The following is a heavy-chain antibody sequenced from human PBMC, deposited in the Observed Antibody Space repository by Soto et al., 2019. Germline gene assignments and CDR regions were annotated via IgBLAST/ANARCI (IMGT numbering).Heavy chain of an antibody. CDR2: MNPNSGNT. J-gene: IGHJ6*03. Sequence: ASVKVSCKASGYTFTSYDINWVRQATGQGLEWMGWMNPNSGNTGYAQKIQGRVNMTRNTSISTANKEMSSLRSEDTAVYYCAKMVRGVIAAYYYYYYMDVWGKGTTVTVSS. CDR3: AKMVRGVIAAYYYYYYMDV. D-gene: IGHD3-10*01. V-gene: IGHV1-8*01. CDR1: GYTFTSYD.